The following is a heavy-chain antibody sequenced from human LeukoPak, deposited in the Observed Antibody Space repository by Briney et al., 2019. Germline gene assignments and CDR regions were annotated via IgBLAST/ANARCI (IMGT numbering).Heavy chain of an antibody. J-gene: IGHJ4*02. V-gene: IGHV3-21*01. CDR1: GFTFSTYD. Sequence: GGSLRLSCAASGFTFSTYDMNCVRQAPGKGLEWVSSISGSRFYIYYADSVKGRFTISRDNAKDSLYLQMNSLRAEDTAVYYCARSSVDSSSSEDYWGQGTLVTVSS. CDR3: ARSSVDSSSSEDY. D-gene: IGHD6-6*01. CDR2: ISGSRFYI.